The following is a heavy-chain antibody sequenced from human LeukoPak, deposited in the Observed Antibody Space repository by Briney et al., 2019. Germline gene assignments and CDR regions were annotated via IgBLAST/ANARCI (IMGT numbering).Heavy chain of an antibody. Sequence: SETLSLTCAVYGGSFNGYYWSWIRQPPGKGLEWIGEINHSGSTNYSPSLKSRVTISVDTSKNQFSLKLSSVTAADTAVYHCARGPGFFMDVWGQGTTVTVSS. CDR3: ARGPGFFMDV. J-gene: IGHJ6*02. D-gene: IGHD3-3*01. V-gene: IGHV4-34*01. CDR1: GGSFNGYY. CDR2: INHSGST.